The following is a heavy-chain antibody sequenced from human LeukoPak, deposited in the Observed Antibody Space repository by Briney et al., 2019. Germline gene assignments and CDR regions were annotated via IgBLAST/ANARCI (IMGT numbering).Heavy chain of an antibody. Sequence: ASVRVSCKTSGYTFTDYYLHWLRQAPGQGLEWMGWVNPKSGATNYAQRFQGRVTMTWQTSISTGNMELSSLRSDDTAVYYCARACEYGWFDPWGQGTLVTVSS. V-gene: IGHV1-2*02. CDR1: GYTFTDYY. J-gene: IGHJ5*02. D-gene: IGHD4/OR15-4a*01. CDR3: ARACEYGWFDP. CDR2: VNPKSGAT.